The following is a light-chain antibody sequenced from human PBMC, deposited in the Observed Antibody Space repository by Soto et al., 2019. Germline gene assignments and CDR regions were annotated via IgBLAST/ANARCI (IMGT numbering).Light chain of an antibody. CDR1: QSISSW. Sequence: DIQMTQSPSTLSASVGDRVTITCRASQSISSWLAWYQQKPGKAPKLLIYDASSLESGGPSRFSGSGSGTEFTPAVSSLKPEDFVAYFCQQYNSYSRRTFGQGTKVEIK. J-gene: IGKJ1*01. CDR2: DAS. CDR3: QQYNSYSRRT. V-gene: IGKV1-5*01.